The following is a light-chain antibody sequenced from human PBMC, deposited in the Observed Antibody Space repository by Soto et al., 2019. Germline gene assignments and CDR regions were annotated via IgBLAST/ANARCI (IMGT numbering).Light chain of an antibody. CDR1: QSVSSN. Sequence: IVMTQSPATLSVSPGERATLSCRASQSVSSNLAWYQQKPGQAPRLVIYGAFNRATGIPARFSGSGSGTDFTLTISSLEPEDFAVYYCQQRNIWPPVTFGQGTRLEIK. V-gene: IGKV3-11*01. CDR3: QQRNIWPPVT. CDR2: GAF. J-gene: IGKJ5*01.